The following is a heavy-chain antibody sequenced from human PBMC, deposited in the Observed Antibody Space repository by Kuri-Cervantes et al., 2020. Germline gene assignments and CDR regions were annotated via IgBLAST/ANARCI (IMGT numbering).Heavy chain of an antibody. CDR3: ARATRGGTGYYYMFDS. V-gene: IGHV4-61*05. J-gene: IGHJ4*02. Sequence: SETLSLTCTVSGGSISSSSYYWGWIRQPPGKGLEWIGYIYYSGSTNYNPSLKSRVTISADTSRNQFSLKLNSVTAADTAVYFCARATRGGTGYYYMFDSWGQGTLVTVSS. D-gene: IGHD3-9*01. CDR2: IYYSGST. CDR1: GGSISSSSYY.